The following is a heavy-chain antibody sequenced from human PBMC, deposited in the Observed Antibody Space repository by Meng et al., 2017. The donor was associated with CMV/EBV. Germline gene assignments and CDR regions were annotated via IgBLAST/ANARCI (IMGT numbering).Heavy chain of an antibody. J-gene: IGHJ4*02. CDR3: ARVAMVRGVITSYYFDY. Sequence: SETLSLTCTVSGYSISSGYYWGWIRQPPGEGLEWIGSIYHSGSTYYNPSLKSRVTISVDTSKNQFSLKLSSVTAADTAVYYCARVAMVRGVITSYYFDYWGQGTLVTVSS. CDR2: IYHSGST. D-gene: IGHD3-10*01. V-gene: IGHV4-38-2*02. CDR1: GYSISSGYY.